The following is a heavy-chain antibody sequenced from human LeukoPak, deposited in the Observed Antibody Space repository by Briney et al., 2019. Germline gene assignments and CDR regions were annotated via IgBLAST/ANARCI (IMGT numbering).Heavy chain of an antibody. CDR3: ARVVSSSVWVNWFDP. CDR1: GYTFANFV. Sequence: ASVKVSCKASGYTFANFVMHWVRQAPGQRLEWMGWINAGNGNTKYSQKFQGRVTITRDTSASTAYMGLSSLRSEDTAVYYCARVVSSSVWVNWFDPWGQGTLVTVSS. CDR2: INAGNGNT. D-gene: IGHD6-6*01. V-gene: IGHV1-3*01. J-gene: IGHJ5*02.